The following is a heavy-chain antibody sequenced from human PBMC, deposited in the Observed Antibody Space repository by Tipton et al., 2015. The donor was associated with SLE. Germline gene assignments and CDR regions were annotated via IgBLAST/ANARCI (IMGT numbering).Heavy chain of an antibody. CDR3: ARDEYRYDTTGYHLLGHFDF. V-gene: IGHV4-59*12. CDR2: IYYSGHT. Sequence: LRLSCTVSGGSISHYYWSWIRQSPGKGLEWIGYIYYSGHTDYNPSLKSRVTLSVDTSKSQFSFSLRLSSVTAADTAVYYCARDEYRYDTTGYHLLGHFDFWGQGTLVTVSS. D-gene: IGHD3-22*01. CDR1: GGSISHYY. J-gene: IGHJ4*02.